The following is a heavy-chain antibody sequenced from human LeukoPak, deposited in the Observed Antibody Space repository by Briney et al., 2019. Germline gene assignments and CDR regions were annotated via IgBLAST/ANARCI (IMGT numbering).Heavy chain of an antibody. D-gene: IGHD3-10*01. CDR3: ARDRGAEDWYFDL. V-gene: IGHV3-7*01. CDR2: IKQDGSEK. CDR1: GFTFSSYW. Sequence: GGSLRLSCAASGFTFSSYWMSWVRQAPGKGLEWVANIKQDGSEKYYVDSVKGRFTISRDNAKNSLYLQMNSLRAEDTAVYYCARDRGAEDWYFDLWGRGTLVTVSS. J-gene: IGHJ2*01.